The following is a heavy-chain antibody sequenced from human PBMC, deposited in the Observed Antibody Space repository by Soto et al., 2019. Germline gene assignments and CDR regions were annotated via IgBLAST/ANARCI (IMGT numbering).Heavy chain of an antibody. V-gene: IGHV4-34*01. D-gene: IGHD5-18*01. Sequence: SETLSLTCAVYGGSFSGYYWSWIRQPPGKGLEWIGEINHSGSTNYNPSLKSRVTISVDTSKNQFSLKLSSVTAADTAVYYCARGPSSLQLAIDYWGQGTLVTVSS. J-gene: IGHJ4*02. CDR2: INHSGST. CDR1: GGSFSGYY. CDR3: ARGPSSLQLAIDY.